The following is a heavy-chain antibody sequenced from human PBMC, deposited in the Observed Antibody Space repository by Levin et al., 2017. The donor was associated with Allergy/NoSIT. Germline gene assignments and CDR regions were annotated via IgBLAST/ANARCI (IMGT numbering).Heavy chain of an antibody. Sequence: GESLKISCAASGFTFSSYAMHWVRQAPGKGLEWVAVISYDGSNKYYADSVKGRFTISRDNSKNTLYLQMNSLRAEDTAVYYCARDGPSGWGGGWYSYYFDYWGQGTLVTVSS. CDR2: ISYDGSNK. V-gene: IGHV3-30-3*01. J-gene: IGHJ4*02. CDR3: ARDGPSGWGGGWYSYYFDY. CDR1: GFTFSSYA. D-gene: IGHD6-19*01.